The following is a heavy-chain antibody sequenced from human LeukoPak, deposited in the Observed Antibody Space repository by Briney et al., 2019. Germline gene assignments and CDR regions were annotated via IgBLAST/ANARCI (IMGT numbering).Heavy chain of an antibody. CDR1: GFTFSSYG. CDR2: IRYDGSNK. J-gene: IGHJ5*02. Sequence: GGSLRLSCAASGFTFSSYGMHWVRQAPGKGLEWVAFIRYDGSNKYYADSVKGRFTISRDNSKNTLYLQMNSLRAEDTAVYYCAKDRNGDHVSNWFDPWGQGTLVTVSS. CDR3: AKDRNGDHVSNWFDP. D-gene: IGHD4-17*01. V-gene: IGHV3-30*02.